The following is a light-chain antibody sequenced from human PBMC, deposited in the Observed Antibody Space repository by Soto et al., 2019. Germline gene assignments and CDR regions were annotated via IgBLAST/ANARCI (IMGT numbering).Light chain of an antibody. J-gene: IGKJ1*01. CDR1: QSVSSNY. CDR3: QQYINDLPA. V-gene: IGKV3-20*01. Sequence: EIVLTQSPGTLSLSPGERATLSCRASQSVSSNYLAWYQQKPGQAPRLLIYGASSRATGIPDRFSGSGSGTDFTLTINRLEPEDFAVYYCQQYINDLPAFGQGTKVEIK. CDR2: GAS.